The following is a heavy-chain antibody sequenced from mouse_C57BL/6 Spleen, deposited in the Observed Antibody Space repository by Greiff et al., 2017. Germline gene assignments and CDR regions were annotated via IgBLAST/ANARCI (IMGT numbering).Heavy chain of an antibody. D-gene: IGHD3-2*02. V-gene: IGHV1-64*01. CDR3: ARSRAAQALYDFDY. CDR2: IHPNSGST. J-gene: IGHJ2*01. CDR1: GYTFTSYW. Sequence: QVQLQQPGAELVKPGASVKLSCKASGYTFTSYWMHWVKQRPGQGLELIGMIHPNSGSTNYNEKFKSKATLTVDKSSSTAYMQLSSLTSEDSAVYYCARSRAAQALYDFDYWGQGTTLTVSS.